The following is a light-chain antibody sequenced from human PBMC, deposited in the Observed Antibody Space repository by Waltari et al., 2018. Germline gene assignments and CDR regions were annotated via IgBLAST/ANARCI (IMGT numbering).Light chain of an antibody. Sequence: EIVLTQAPATLSFSPGDRATLSCRASQSLQTFLAWYQQKPGQAPRLLIYNSSLRASGVPVRFSGSGSGTDFTLTISHLEPEDFAFYFCQHRDNWLFTFGPGTKVEIK. CDR2: NSS. CDR3: QHRDNWLFT. J-gene: IGKJ3*01. CDR1: QSLQTF. V-gene: IGKV3-11*01.